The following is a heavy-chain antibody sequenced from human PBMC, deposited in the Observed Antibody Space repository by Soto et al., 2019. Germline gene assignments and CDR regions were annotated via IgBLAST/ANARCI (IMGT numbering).Heavy chain of an antibody. V-gene: IGHV1-3*01. CDR1: GYTFTSYA. D-gene: IGHD4-4*01. CDR3: ARLRMTTVTTSRYYYYMDV. Sequence: ASVKVSCKASGYTFTSYAMHWVRQAPGQRLEWMGWINAGNGNTKYSQKFQGRVTITRDTSASTAYMELSSLRSEDTAVYYCARLRMTTVTTSRYYYYMDVWGKGTTVTVS. CDR2: INAGNGNT. J-gene: IGHJ6*03.